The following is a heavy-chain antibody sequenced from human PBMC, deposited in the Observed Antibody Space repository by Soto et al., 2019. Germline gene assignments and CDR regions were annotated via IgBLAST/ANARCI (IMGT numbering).Heavy chain of an antibody. Sequence: SETLSLTCTVSSGSIGVYDWGWIWQPPGKGLEWIGYIFYTGSTNYNPSLKSRVTISLATSKNQFSLKLTSVTAADTAVYYCATAGWVGATRYTEAFDIWGQGTMVTVSS. CDR2: IFYTGST. V-gene: IGHV4-59*12. J-gene: IGHJ3*02. CDR3: ATAGWVGATRYTEAFDI. D-gene: IGHD1-26*01. CDR1: SGSIGVYD.